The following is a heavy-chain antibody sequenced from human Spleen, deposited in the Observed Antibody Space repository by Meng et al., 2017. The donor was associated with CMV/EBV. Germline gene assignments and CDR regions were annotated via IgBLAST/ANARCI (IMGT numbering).Heavy chain of an antibody. Sequence: QVPLVQSGAEVKKPGASLKDSCNASGYTFTSYYIHWVRQAPGQGLEWMGLINPSGGSTSYAQKFQGRVTMTRDTSTSTVYMELSSLGSEDTAVYYCAGAPDSSLNYWGQGTLVTVSS. CDR2: INPSGGST. J-gene: IGHJ4*02. D-gene: IGHD2-2*01. CDR1: GYTFTSYY. CDR3: AGAPDSSLNY. V-gene: IGHV1-46*01.